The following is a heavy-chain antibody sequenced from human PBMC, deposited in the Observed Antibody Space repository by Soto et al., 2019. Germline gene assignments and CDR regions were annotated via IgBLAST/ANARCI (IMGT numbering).Heavy chain of an antibody. CDR1: GGSISSYY. Sequence: SETLSLTCTVSGGSISSYYWSWIRQPPGKGLEWIGYIYYSGSTNYNPSLKSRVTISVDTSKNQFSLKLSSVTAADTAVYYCARSLSFPATYCSGGSCYLYYFDYWGQGTLVTVSS. CDR3: ARSLSFPATYCSGGSCYLYYFDY. D-gene: IGHD2-15*01. CDR2: IYYSGST. J-gene: IGHJ4*02. V-gene: IGHV4-59*01.